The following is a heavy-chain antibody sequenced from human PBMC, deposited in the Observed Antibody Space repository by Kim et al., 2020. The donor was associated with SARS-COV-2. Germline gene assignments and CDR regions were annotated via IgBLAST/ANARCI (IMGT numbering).Heavy chain of an antibody. V-gene: IGHV3-23*05. CDR3: AKGGGHSFYFDN. CDR2: T. J-gene: IGHJ4*02. D-gene: IGHD3-10*01. Sequence: TYDATSVRGRLAISRDNSKNMLYLRMSSLRAEDTALYFCAKGGGHSFYFDNWGQGTLVTASS.